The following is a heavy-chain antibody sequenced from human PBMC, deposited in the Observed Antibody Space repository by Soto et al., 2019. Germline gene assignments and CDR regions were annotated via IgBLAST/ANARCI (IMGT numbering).Heavy chain of an antibody. J-gene: IGHJ5*02. Sequence: SETLSLTCTVSGGSISSYYWSWIRQPPGKGLEWFGYFYYSGSTNYNPSLKSRVTISVDTSKNQFFLKLSSVTAADTAVFYFARHAGCSSTSCYGFHWFDPWGQGTLVTVSS. CDR2: FYYSGST. V-gene: IGHV4-59*08. D-gene: IGHD2-2*01. CDR1: GGSISSYY. CDR3: ARHAGCSSTSCYGFHWFDP.